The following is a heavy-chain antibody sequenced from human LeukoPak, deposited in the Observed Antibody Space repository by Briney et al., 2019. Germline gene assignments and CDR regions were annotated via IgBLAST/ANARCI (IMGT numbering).Heavy chain of an antibody. Sequence: SETLSLTCAVYGGSFSGYYWSWIRQPPGKGLEWIGEINHSGSTNYNPSLKSRVTMSVDTSKNQFSLKLSSVTAADTAVYYCARARDGYNLWLGYWGQGTLVTVSS. CDR3: ARARDGYNLWLGY. J-gene: IGHJ4*02. D-gene: IGHD5-24*01. CDR1: GGSFSGYY. CDR2: INHSGST. V-gene: IGHV4-34*01.